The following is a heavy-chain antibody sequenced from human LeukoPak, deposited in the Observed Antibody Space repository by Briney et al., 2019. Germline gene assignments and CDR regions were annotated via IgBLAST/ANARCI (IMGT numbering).Heavy chain of an antibody. D-gene: IGHD3-10*01. Sequence: PSETLSLTCTVSGGSISSYYWSWIRQPPGKGLEWIAYVHYSGSTNYNPSLKSRVTISLDTSKNQFSLKLSSVTAADTAVYYCARTYYYGSGSFHLWGQGTLVTVSS. CDR2: VHYSGST. V-gene: IGHV4-59*01. CDR3: ARTYYYGSGSFHL. CDR1: GGSISSYY. J-gene: IGHJ4*02.